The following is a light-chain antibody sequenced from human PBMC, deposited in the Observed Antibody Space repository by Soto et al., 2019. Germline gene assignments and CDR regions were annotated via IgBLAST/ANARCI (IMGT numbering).Light chain of an antibody. CDR3: QQYNDWPLT. V-gene: IGKV3D-15*01. CDR2: GAS. CDR1: QSVDSN. J-gene: IGKJ4*01. Sequence: EIVMTQSPATLSVSPGDGATLSCRASQSVDSNLAWYQQKTGQPPRLLMYGASTRHTGIPARFSGSGSGTECTLTIISLQSEDSEVYYGQQYNDWPLTFGGGTKVDI.